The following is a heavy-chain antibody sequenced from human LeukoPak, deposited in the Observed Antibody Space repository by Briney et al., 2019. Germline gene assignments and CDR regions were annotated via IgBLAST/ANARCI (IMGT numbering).Heavy chain of an antibody. V-gene: IGHV3-74*01. Sequence: PSETLTLTCAASGFTFSKDWMHWGRQAPRKGQIRVSRIGDDGTSTAYADSVKGRFTISRDNAKNTVYLQMNSLRAEDTALYYCARASRGNWFDPWGQGALVTVS. J-gene: IGHJ5*02. CDR2: IGDDGTST. CDR1: GFTFSKDW. CDR3: ARASRGNWFDP. D-gene: IGHD3-10*01.